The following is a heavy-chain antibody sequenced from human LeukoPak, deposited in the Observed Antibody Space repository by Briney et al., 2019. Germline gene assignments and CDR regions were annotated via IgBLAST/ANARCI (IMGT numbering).Heavy chain of an antibody. J-gene: IGHJ4*02. CDR2: ISGSGTST. Sequence: GGSLRLSCAASGFTFSSCAMSWVRQAPGKGLEWVSGISGSGTSTYYADSVKGQFTISRDNSKSTMYLQMDSLRAEDTAVYYCARDRTAMHYSDYWGQGTLVTVSS. CDR3: ARDRTAMHYSDY. CDR1: GFTFSSCA. D-gene: IGHD2-2*01. V-gene: IGHV3-23*01.